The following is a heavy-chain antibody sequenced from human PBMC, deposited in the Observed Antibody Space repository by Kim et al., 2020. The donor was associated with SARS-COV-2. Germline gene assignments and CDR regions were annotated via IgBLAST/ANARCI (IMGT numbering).Heavy chain of an antibody. CDR2: ISAYNGNT. CDR3: ATRELRFLEWSDYYYYGMDV. Sequence: ASVKVSCKASGYTFTSYGISWVRQAPGQGLEWMGWISAYNGNTNYAQKLQGRVTMTTDTSTSTAYMELRSLRSDDTAVYYCATRELRFLEWSDYYYYGMDVWGQGTTVTVSS. V-gene: IGHV1-18*01. D-gene: IGHD3-3*01. CDR1: GYTFTSYG. J-gene: IGHJ6*02.